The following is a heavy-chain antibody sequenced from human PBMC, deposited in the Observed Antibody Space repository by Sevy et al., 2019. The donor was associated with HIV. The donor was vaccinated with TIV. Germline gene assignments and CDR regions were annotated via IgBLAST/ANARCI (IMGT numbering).Heavy chain of an antibody. CDR2: IIGSQYMI. V-gene: IGHV3-11*01. J-gene: IGHJ4*02. CDR3: ARDLGTGYFDF. D-gene: IGHD1-26*01. Sequence: GGSLRLSCAASGFTFSDYYMSWIRQAPGKGLEWISYIIGSQYMIYYADSVKGRFTISRDDAKNSLYLQMNSLRPEDSAVYFCARDLGTGYFDFWGQGTLVTVSS. CDR1: GFTFSDYY.